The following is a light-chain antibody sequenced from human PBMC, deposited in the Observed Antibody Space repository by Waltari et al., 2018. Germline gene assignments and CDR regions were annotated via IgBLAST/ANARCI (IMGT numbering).Light chain of an antibody. CDR1: QSVGRS. J-gene: IGKJ1*01. Sequence: SCRASQSVGRSLAWYQKKPGQAPRLRIYDASSRTTAIPDRFSGSGSVTDFSLTISRLEPEDFAVYYCQKYVNLPATFGQGTTVEIK. V-gene: IGKV3-20*01. CDR2: DAS. CDR3: QKYVNLPAT.